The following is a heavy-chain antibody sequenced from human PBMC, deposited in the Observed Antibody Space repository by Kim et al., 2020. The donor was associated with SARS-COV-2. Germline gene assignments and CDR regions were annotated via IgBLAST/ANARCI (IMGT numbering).Heavy chain of an antibody. Sequence: SETLSLTCTVSGGSISSYYWSWIRQPPGKGLEWIAYIYYSGSTNYNPSLKSRVTISVDTSKNQFSLTLSSVTAADTAVYYCAGAPGVTIVGVVSSFDIWGQGTMVTVSS. J-gene: IGHJ3*02. D-gene: IGHD3-3*01. V-gene: IGHV4-59*01. CDR1: GGSISSYY. CDR2: IYYSGST. CDR3: AGAPGVTIVGVVSSFDI.